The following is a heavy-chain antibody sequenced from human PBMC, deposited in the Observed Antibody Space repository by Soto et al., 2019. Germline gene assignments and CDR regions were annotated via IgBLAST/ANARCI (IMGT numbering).Heavy chain of an antibody. CDR3: ARERPAFGLNCSGGSCYSAYDIYYYYYYMDV. CDR1: GFTVSSNY. V-gene: IGHV3-53*01. D-gene: IGHD2-15*01. CDR2: IYSGGST. J-gene: IGHJ6*03. Sequence: PGGSLRLSCAASGFTVSSNYMSWVRQAPGKGLEWVSVIYSGGSTYYADSVKGRVTISRDNSKNTLYLQMNSLRAEDTAVYYCARERPAFGLNCSGGSCYSAYDIYYYYYYMDVWGKGTTVTVSS.